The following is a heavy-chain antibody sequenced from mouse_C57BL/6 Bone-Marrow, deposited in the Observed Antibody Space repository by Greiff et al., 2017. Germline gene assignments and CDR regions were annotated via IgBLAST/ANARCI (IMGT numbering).Heavy chain of an antibody. CDR3: ARGTGFYYGSSWDY. Sequence: VQLQQPGAELVKPGASVTMSCKASGYTFTSYWITWVKQRPGQGLEWIGDIYPGSGSTNYNEKFKSKATLTVDTSSSTAYMQLSSLTSEDSAVYYCARGTGFYYGSSWDYWGQGTTLTVSS. CDR2: IYPGSGST. V-gene: IGHV1-55*01. D-gene: IGHD1-1*01. J-gene: IGHJ2*01. CDR1: GYTFTSYW.